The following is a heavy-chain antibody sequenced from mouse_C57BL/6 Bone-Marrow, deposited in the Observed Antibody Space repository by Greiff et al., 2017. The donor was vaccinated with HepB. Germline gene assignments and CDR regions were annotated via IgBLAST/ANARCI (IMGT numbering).Heavy chain of an antibody. CDR1: GYTFTSYW. CDR3: AIELNPAWFAY. Sequence: QVQLQQPGAELVKPGASVKVSCKASGYTFTSYWMHWVKQRPGQGLEWIGRIHPSDSDTNYNQKFKGKATLTVDKSSSTAYMQLSSLTSEDSAVYYCAIELNPAWFAYWGQGTLVTVSA. V-gene: IGHV1-74*01. J-gene: IGHJ3*01. CDR2: IHPSDSDT.